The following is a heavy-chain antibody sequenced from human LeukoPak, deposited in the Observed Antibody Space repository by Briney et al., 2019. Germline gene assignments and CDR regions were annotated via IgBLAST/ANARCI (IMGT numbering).Heavy chain of an antibody. Sequence: PGGSLRLSCAASGFTFSSYWMYWVLQAPGKGLVWVSRINSDGTSTTYADSVKGRFTISRDNAKNTLYLQMNSLRAEDTAMYYCARVTSSRGAIDIWGQGTMVTVSS. D-gene: IGHD6-13*01. CDR3: ARVTSSRGAIDI. CDR2: INSDGTST. V-gene: IGHV3-74*01. CDR1: GFTFSSYW. J-gene: IGHJ3*02.